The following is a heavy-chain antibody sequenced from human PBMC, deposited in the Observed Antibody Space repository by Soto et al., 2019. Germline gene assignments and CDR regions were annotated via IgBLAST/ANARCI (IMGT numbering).Heavy chain of an antibody. J-gene: IGHJ6*02. CDR3: ARVDIVVVPAAMRSVVDYYGMDV. D-gene: IGHD2-2*03. CDR1: GGSISSYY. Sequence: QVQLQESGPGLVKPSETLSLTCTVSGGSISSYYWSWIRQPPGKGLEWIGYIYYSGSTNYNPSLKSRVTISVDTSKNQFSLKLSSVTAADTAMYYCARVDIVVVPAAMRSVVDYYGMDVWGQGTTVTVSS. CDR2: IYYSGST. V-gene: IGHV4-59*01.